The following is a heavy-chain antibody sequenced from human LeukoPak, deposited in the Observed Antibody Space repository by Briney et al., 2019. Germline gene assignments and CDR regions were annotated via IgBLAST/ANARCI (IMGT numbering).Heavy chain of an antibody. V-gene: IGHV3-7*01. CDR3: AKVRVGTAHFDY. CDR1: GFTFSTYY. Sequence: PGGSLRLSCAASGFTFSTYYMSWVRQAPGKGPEWVATINPDGTENYYVDSVKGRFTISRDNSKNTLYLQMNSLRPEDTAVYYCAKVRVGTAHFDYWGQGTLVTVSS. CDR2: INPDGTEN. J-gene: IGHJ4*02. D-gene: IGHD2-15*01.